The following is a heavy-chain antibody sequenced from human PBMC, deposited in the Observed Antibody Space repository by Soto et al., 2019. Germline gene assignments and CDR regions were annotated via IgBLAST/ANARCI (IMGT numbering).Heavy chain of an antibody. V-gene: IGHV1-3*01. Sequence: ASVTVSCKASGYTFTSYAVHWVRQAPGQRLEWMGWINAGNGNTKYSQKFQGRVTITRDTSASTAYMELSSLRSEDTAVYYCARDPIRYSSASDTKPFDYWGQGTLVTVSS. CDR1: GYTFTSYA. CDR2: INAGNGNT. D-gene: IGHD6-19*01. J-gene: IGHJ4*02. CDR3: ARDPIRYSSASDTKPFDY.